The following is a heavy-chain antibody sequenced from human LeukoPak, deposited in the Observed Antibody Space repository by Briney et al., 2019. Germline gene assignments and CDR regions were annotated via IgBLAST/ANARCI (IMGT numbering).Heavy chain of an antibody. D-gene: IGHD4-17*01. J-gene: IGHJ4*02. CDR3: ARAIDYGDSYFDY. Sequence: SETLSLTCTVSGDSINSGSYYWGWIRQPAGKGLEWIVRIYNGGSAHYNPPLKSRVTISVETSKNQFSLRLSSVTAADTAVYYCARAIDYGDSYFDYWGQGTLVTVSS. V-gene: IGHV4-61*02. CDR2: IYNGGSA. CDR1: GDSINSGSYY.